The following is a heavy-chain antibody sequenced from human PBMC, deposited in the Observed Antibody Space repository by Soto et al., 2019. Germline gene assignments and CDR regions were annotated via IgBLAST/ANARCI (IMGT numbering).Heavy chain of an antibody. V-gene: IGHV4-39*01. CDR2: IYYSGGT. J-gene: IGHJ3*02. CDR3: ASLERPTFYYDSSGYSDAFDI. D-gene: IGHD3-22*01. Sequence: SETLSLTFSNSAGTISTSSYFWRWIRQPPGKGLEWIGIIYYSGGTYYNPSLKSRVTISVDTSKNQFSLKLSSVTAADTAVYYCASLERPTFYYDSSGYSDAFDIWGQGTMVT. CDR1: AGTISTSSYF.